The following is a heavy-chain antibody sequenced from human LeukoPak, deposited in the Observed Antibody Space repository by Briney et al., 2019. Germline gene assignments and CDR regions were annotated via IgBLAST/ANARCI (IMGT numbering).Heavy chain of an antibody. V-gene: IGHV1-2*06. D-gene: IGHD3-3*01. CDR3: ARARLFDFWSGYSPSDLDV. CDR1: GYTFTGYY. Sequence: ASVKVSCKASGYTFTGYYMHWVRQAPGQGLEWMAPISPNSGGTNYAEKIQGRVTMTRDTSISSAYMELNRLRSDDTAVYYCARARLFDFWSGYSPSDLDVWGNGTTVTVSS. CDR2: ISPNSGGT. J-gene: IGHJ6*04.